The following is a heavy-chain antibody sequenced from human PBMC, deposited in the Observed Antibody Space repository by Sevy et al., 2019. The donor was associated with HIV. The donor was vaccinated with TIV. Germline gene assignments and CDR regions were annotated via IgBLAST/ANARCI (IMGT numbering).Heavy chain of an antibody. J-gene: IGHJ5*02. V-gene: IGHV4-4*07. CDR3: ARVRAGTYGSGSYSWWFDP. CDR1: GGSISSYY. CDR2: IYTSGST. Sequence: SETLSLTCTVSGGSISSYYWSWIRQPAGKGLEWIGRIYTSGSTNYNPSLKSRVTMSVDTSKNRVSLKLSSVTAADTAVYYCARVRAGTYGSGSYSWWFDPWGQGTLVTVSS. D-gene: IGHD3-10*01.